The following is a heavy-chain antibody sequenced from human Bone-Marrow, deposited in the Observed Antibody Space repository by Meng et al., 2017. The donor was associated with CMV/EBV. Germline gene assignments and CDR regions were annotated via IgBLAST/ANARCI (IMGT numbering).Heavy chain of an antibody. V-gene: IGHV3-21*01. CDR2: ISSSSSYI. Sequence: GGSLRLSCAASGFTFSSYNMNWVRQAPGKGLEWVSSISSSSSYIYYADSVKGRFTISRDNAKNSLYLQMNSLRAEDTAVYYCAREDLNYDFWSGYRTATFDIWGQGTMVTVSS. J-gene: IGHJ3*02. D-gene: IGHD3-3*01. CDR1: GFTFSSYN. CDR3: AREDLNYDFWSGYRTATFDI.